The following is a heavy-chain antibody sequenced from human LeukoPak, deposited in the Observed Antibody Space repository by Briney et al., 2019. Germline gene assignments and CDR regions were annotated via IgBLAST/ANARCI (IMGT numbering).Heavy chain of an antibody. V-gene: IGHV1-2*02. CDR1: GYTFTGYY. D-gene: IGHD3-22*01. CDR3: ATNPTYYYDSSGYSPLDY. J-gene: IGHJ4*02. Sequence: ASVKVSCKASGYTFTGYYMHWVRQAPGQGLGWMGWINPNSGGTNYAQKFQGRVTMTRDTSISTAYMGLSRLRSDDTAVYYCATNPTYYYDSSGYSPLDYWGQGTLVTVSS. CDR2: INPNSGGT.